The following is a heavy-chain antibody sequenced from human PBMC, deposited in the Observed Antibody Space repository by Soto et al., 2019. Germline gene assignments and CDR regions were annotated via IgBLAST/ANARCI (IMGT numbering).Heavy chain of an antibody. J-gene: IGHJ4*02. CDR3: ARNPGIAVTGAD. CDR1: GGSISSSNW. D-gene: IGHD6-19*01. CDR2: IYHSGST. Sequence: PSETLSLTCAVSGGSISSSNWWRRVRQPPGKGLEWIGEIYHSGSTNYNPSLKSRVTISIDKSKNQFSLKLSSVTAADTAVYYCARNPGIAVTGADWGQGTLVTVS. V-gene: IGHV4-4*02.